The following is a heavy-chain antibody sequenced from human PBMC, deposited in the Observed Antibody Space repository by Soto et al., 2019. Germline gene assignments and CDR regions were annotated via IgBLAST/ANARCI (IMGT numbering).Heavy chain of an antibody. CDR3: ARQIYDSDTGPNFQYYFDS. J-gene: IGHJ4*02. D-gene: IGHD3-22*01. Sequence: GESLKISCKGSGYSFAGYWITWVRQKPGKGLEWMGRIDPSDSQTYYSPSFRGHVTISVTKSITTVFLQRSSLRASDTAMYYCARQIYDSDTGPNFQYYFDSWGQGTQVTVSS. CDR1: GYSFAGYW. CDR2: IDPSDSQT. V-gene: IGHV5-10-1*01.